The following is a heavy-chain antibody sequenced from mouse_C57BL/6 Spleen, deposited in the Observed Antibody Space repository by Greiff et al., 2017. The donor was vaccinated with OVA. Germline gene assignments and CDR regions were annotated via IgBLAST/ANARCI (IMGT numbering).Heavy chain of an antibody. CDR1: GYTFTSYW. CDR3: ARLGYDGYSY. J-gene: IGHJ3*01. Sequence: VQLQQPGAELVMPGASVKLSCKASGYTFTSYWMHWVKQRPGQGLEWIGEIDPSDSYTNYNQKFKGKSTLTVDKSSSTAYMQLSSLTSEDSAVYYCARLGYDGYSYWGQGTLVTVSA. V-gene: IGHV1-69*01. D-gene: IGHD2-3*01. CDR2: IDPSDSYT.